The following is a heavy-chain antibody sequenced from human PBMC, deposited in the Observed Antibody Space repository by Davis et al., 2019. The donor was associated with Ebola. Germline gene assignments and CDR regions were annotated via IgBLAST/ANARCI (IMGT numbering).Heavy chain of an antibody. CDR2: ISGTGDNT. V-gene: IGHV3-23*01. Sequence: SLNISCVASGFSSSNYAMSWVRQAPGEGLEWVAGISGTGDNTYYADSVKGRFTISRDNSRNSLSLQMNSLRGDDTAIYYCAKREGDGQVDYWGQGTLVTVSS. D-gene: IGHD1-26*01. CDR3: AKREGDGQVDY. J-gene: IGHJ4*02. CDR1: GFSSSNYA.